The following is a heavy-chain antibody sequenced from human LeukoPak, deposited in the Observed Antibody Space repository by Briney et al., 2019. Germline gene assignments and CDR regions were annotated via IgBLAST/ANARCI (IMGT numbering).Heavy chain of an antibody. CDR3: ATFCSGGDCYSFAP. J-gene: IGHJ5*02. D-gene: IGHD2-15*01. V-gene: IGHV1-18*01. CDR1: GYTFTSYG. CDR2: ISAYNGNT. Sequence: ASVKVSCKASGYTFTSYGISWVRQAPGQGLEWMGWISAYNGNTNYAQKLQGRVTMTTDTSTSTAYMELGSLRSDDTAVYYCATFCSGGDCYSFAPWGQGTLVTVSS.